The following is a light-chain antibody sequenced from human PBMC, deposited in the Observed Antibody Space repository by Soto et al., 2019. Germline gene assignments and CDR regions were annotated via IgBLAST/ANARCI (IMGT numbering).Light chain of an antibody. Sequence: QSALTQPASVSGSPGQSITISCTGTSSDVGGYNYVSWYQQHPGKAPKLMIYDVNNRPSGVSNRFSGSKSGNTASLTISGLQAEDEADYYCSSYTSSSTLVFGTGTKAPS. CDR3: SSYTSSSTLV. J-gene: IGLJ1*01. CDR1: SSDVGGYNY. CDR2: DVN. V-gene: IGLV2-14*01.